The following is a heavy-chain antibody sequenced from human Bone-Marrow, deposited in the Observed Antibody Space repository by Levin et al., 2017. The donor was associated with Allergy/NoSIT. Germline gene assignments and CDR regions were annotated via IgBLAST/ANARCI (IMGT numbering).Heavy chain of an antibody. J-gene: IGHJ4*02. CDR2: ISYDGSNK. V-gene: IGHV3-30*18. D-gene: IGHD3-9*01. Sequence: GESLKISCAASGFTFSSYGMHWVRQAPGKGLEWVAVISYDGSNKYYADSVKGRFTISRDNSKNTLYLQMNSLRAEDTAVYYCAKVPPHSDDMLTGYYDYWGQGTLVTVSS. CDR1: GFTFSSYG. CDR3: AKVPPHSDDMLTGYYDY.